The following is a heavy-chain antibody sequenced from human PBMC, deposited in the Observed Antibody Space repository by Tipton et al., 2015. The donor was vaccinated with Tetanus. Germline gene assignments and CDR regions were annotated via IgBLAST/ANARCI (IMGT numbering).Heavy chain of an antibody. Sequence: TLSLTCTLSGGSISSYCWSWVRQPPGKGLEWLGYVFYSGSTDLNPSLKSRVTKSVDTSNNLFSLKLTSVTTADTAVYYCARSGGRRYAFDIWGQGTMVTVSS. D-gene: IGHD3-16*01. J-gene: IGHJ3*02. CDR1: GGSISSYC. CDR2: VFYSGST. CDR3: ARSGGRRYAFDI. V-gene: IGHV4-59*01.